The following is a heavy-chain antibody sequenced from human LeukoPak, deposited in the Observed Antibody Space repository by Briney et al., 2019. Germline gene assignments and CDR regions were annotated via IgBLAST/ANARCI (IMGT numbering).Heavy chain of an antibody. CDR1: GFSFDDYG. D-gene: IGHD6-13*01. CDR2: ISWNSGSI. J-gene: IGHJ4*02. CDR3: AKDTTHLIAAAGPDY. V-gene: IGHV3-9*01. Sequence: GRSLRLSCGASGFSFDDYGVHWVRQARGKGLGWVTGISWNSGSIGYADSMKGRFTISRDNAKNSLYLQMNSLRAEDTALYYCAKDTTHLIAAAGPDYWGQGTLVTVSS.